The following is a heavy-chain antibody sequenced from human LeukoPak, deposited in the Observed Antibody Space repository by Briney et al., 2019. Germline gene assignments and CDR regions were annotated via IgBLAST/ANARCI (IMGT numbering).Heavy chain of an antibody. CDR3: ARWGSGSYFYYFDY. Sequence: GGSLRLSCAASGFTFSSYWVSWVRQAPGRGLEWVANIKQDGSEKYYVDSVKGRFTISRDNAKNSLYLQMNSLRAEDTAVYYCARWGSGSYFYYFDYWGQGTLVTVSS. CDR2: IKQDGSEK. J-gene: IGHJ4*02. CDR1: GFTFSSYW. D-gene: IGHD1-26*01. V-gene: IGHV3-7*01.